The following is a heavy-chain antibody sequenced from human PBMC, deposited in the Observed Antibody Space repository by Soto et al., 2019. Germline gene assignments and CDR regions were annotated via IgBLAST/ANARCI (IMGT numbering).Heavy chain of an antibody. CDR1: GFTFSSYA. D-gene: IGHD1-26*01. CDR2: ISGSGGST. Sequence: GGSLRLSCAASGFTFSSYAMSWVRQAPGKGLEWVSAISGSGGSTYYADSVKGRFTISRDNSKNTLYLQMNSLRAEDTAVYYCAKSHLKGELPTTPFDYWGQGTLVTVSS. J-gene: IGHJ4*02. CDR3: AKSHLKGELPTTPFDY. V-gene: IGHV3-23*01.